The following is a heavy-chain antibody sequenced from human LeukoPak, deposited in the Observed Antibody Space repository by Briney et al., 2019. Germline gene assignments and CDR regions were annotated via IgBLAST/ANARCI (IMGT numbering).Heavy chain of an antibody. CDR2: ISAYIGNT. CDR1: GGTFSSYA. J-gene: IGHJ5*02. CDR3: AASGATTIDWFDP. Sequence: ASVKVSCKASGGTFSSYAISWVRQAPGQGLEWMGWISAYIGNTNYAQKLQGRVTMTTDTSTSTAYMELRSLRSDDTAVYYCAASGATTIDWFDPWGQGTLVTVSS. D-gene: IGHD1-26*01. V-gene: IGHV1-18*01.